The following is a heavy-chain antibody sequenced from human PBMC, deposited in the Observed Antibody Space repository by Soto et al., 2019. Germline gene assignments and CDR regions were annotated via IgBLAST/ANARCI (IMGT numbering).Heavy chain of an antibody. Sequence: GASVKVSFKASGYTFTGYYMHWVRQAPGQGLEWMGWINPNSGGTNYAQKFQGWVTMTRDTSISTAYMELSRLRSDDTAVYYCARDRVCSSTSCYKDYYYGMDVWGQGTTVTVSS. D-gene: IGHD2-2*02. CDR3: ARDRVCSSTSCYKDYYYGMDV. J-gene: IGHJ6*02. V-gene: IGHV1-2*04. CDR1: GYTFTGYY. CDR2: INPNSGGT.